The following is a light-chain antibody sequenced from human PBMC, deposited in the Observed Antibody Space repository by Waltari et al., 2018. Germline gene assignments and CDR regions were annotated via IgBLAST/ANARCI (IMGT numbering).Light chain of an antibody. V-gene: IGLV2-14*01. CDR1: SSDIAAYNY. J-gene: IGLJ3*02. CDR2: QVR. Sequence: SALTQPAPVSRSPGPSTPTLCTGSSSDIAAYNYVSWYQHPPATAPKLIISQVRRRPSGSSSRFSGSKSGNTASLTISGLQAEDEADCYCNSYTTSSTCVFGGGTKLTVL. CDR3: NSYTTSSTCV.